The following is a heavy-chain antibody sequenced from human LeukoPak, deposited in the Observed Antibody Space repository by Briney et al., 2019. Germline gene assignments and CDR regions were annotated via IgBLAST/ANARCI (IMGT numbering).Heavy chain of an antibody. J-gene: IGHJ5*02. D-gene: IGHD6-19*01. CDR3: TSLEWLVRSYNWFDP. V-gene: IGHV3-48*03. CDR1: GFTFSSYE. Sequence: PGGSLRLSCAASGFTFSSYEMNWVRQAPGKGLEWVSYISSSGSTIYYADSVKGRFTISRDNAKNSLYLQMNSLRAEDTAVYYCTSLEWLVRSYNWFDPWGQGTLVTVSS. CDR2: ISSSGSTI.